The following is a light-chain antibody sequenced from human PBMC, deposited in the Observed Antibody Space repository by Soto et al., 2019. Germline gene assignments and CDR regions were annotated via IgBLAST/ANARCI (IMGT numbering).Light chain of an antibody. V-gene: IGLV2-14*01. CDR3: SSYTSSSTF. CDR2: EVS. J-gene: IGLJ1*01. Sequence: QSALTQPASVSGSPGQSITISCTGISGDVGAYNYVSWYQQHPGKAPKLMIYEVSNRPSGVSNRFSGSKSGNTASLTISGLQAEDGADYYCSSYTSSSTFFGTGTKLTVL. CDR1: SGDVGAYNY.